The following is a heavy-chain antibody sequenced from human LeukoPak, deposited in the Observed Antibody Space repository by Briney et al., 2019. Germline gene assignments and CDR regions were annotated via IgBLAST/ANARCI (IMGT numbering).Heavy chain of an antibody. CDR1: GYTFTSYG. V-gene: IGHV1-18*01. Sequence: HRASVTVSCTASGYTFTSYGISWVRQAPGEGLEWMGWISGYNGNTNYAQNLQGRVTVTTDTSTSTAYMELRSLTSDDTAVYYCARDKSGSGSYIDYWGQGTLVTVSS. CDR3: ARDKSGSGSYIDY. J-gene: IGHJ4*02. D-gene: IGHD3-10*01. CDR2: ISGYNGNT.